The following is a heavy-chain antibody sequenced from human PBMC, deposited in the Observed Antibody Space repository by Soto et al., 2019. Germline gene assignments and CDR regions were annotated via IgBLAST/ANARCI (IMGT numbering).Heavy chain of an antibody. CDR1: GYIFTSWR. CDR3: ARESGGLDP. Sequence: QIQLLQSGTEAKKPGASVRVSCKASGYIFTSWRITWVRQAPGQGLEYMGWINPYNGKTNYAQKFQGRVTMTTDTSTNTAYMELGSLRSDDTALYYCARESGGLDPWGQRTLVTVSS. J-gene: IGHJ5*02. V-gene: IGHV1-18*01. CDR2: INPYNGKT.